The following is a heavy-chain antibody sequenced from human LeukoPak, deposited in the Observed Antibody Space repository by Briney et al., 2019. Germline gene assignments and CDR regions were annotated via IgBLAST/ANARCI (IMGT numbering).Heavy chain of an antibody. CDR3: ARDLTMVRGVIMT. CDR2: INPNSGGT. J-gene: IGHJ5*02. Sequence: ASVKVSCKASGYTFTGYYMHWVRQAPGQGLEWMGWINPNSGGTNYAQKFQGRVTMTRDTSISTAYMELSRLRSDYTAVYYCARDLTMVRGVIMTWGQGTLVTVSS. D-gene: IGHD3-10*01. V-gene: IGHV1-2*02. CDR1: GYTFTGYY.